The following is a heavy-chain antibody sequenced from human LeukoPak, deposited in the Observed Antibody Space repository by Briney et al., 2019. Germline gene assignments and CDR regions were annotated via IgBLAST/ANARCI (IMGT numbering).Heavy chain of an antibody. CDR2: IKSKTDGGTA. D-gene: IGHD4-23*01. CDR3: IRWEFPGGH. J-gene: IGHJ4*02. CDR1: GFTFSNAW. V-gene: IGHV3-15*01. Sequence: PGGPLRLSCAASGFTFSNAWMSWVRQAPGKGLEWVGRIKSKTDGGTADYAAPVKGRFTISRDDSKNTLYLQMNSLKSEDTALYYCIRWEFPGGHWGQGTLVTVSS.